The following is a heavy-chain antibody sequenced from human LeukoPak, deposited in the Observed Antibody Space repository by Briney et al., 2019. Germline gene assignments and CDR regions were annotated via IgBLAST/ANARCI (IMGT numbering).Heavy chain of an antibody. D-gene: IGHD6-19*01. CDR2: ISGSGGST. Sequence: GGSLRLSCAASGFTFSSYAMSWVRQAPGKGLEWVSAISGSGGSTYYADSVRGRFTISRDNSKNTLYLQMNSLRAEDTAVYYCAKVVGYSSGWYDYWGQGTLVTVSS. CDR3: AKVVGYSSGWYDY. J-gene: IGHJ4*02. CDR1: GFTFSSYA. V-gene: IGHV3-23*01.